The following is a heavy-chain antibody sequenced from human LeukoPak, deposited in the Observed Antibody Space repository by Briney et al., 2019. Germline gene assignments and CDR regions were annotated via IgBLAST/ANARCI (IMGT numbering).Heavy chain of an antibody. Sequence: SETLSLTCTVSGGSISSGDYYWSWIRQPPGKSLEWIGYIYYSGSTYYNPSLKSRVTISVDTSKNQFSLKLSSVTAADTAVYYCARGEYYYDSSGHPFDYWGQGTLVTVSS. V-gene: IGHV4-30-4*08. D-gene: IGHD3-22*01. CDR3: ARGEYYYDSSGHPFDY. CDR1: GGSISSGDYY. CDR2: IYYSGST. J-gene: IGHJ4*02.